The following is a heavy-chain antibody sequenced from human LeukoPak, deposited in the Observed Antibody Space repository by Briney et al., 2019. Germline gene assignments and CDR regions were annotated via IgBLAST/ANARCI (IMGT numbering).Heavy chain of an antibody. CDR2: ISYDGSNK. CDR1: GFTFSSYG. Sequence: QSGGSLRLSCAASGFTFSSYGMHWVRQAPGKGLEWVAVISYDGSNKYYADSVKGRFTISRDNSKNTLYLQMNSLRAEDTAVYYCAKEDDAGNTMALDYWGQGTLVTVSS. CDR3: AKEDDAGNTMALDY. V-gene: IGHV3-30*18. D-gene: IGHD3-10*01. J-gene: IGHJ4*02.